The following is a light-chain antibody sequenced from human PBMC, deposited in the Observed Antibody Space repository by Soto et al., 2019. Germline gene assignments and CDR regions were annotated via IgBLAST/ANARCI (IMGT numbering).Light chain of an antibody. CDR3: QSYDSSLSAYV. CDR2: GNT. Sequence: QSVLTQPPSVSGAPGQRVAISCTGSSSNIGAGFDVHWYQHLPGTAPKLLIFGNTNRPSGVPDRFSGSKSGTSASLAITGLQADDEADYYCQSYDSSLSAYVFGTGTKVTLL. V-gene: IGLV1-40*01. J-gene: IGLJ1*01. CDR1: SSNIGAGFD.